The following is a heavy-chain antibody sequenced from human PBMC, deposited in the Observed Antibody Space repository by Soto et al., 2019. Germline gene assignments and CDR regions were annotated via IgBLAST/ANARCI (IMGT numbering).Heavy chain of an antibody. CDR1: GFTFSTYW. J-gene: IGHJ3*01. Sequence: GGSLRLSCAASGFTFSTYWMHWVRQAPGKGLVWVSRLDNDGTNTRYADSVKGRFTVSRDNGKNTVYLQMDSLRAEDTAVYYCARDGGTYFDYVGGFEFWGQGTLVTVS. V-gene: IGHV3-74*01. CDR2: LDNDGTNT. D-gene: IGHD4-17*01. CDR3: ARDGGTYFDYVGGFEF.